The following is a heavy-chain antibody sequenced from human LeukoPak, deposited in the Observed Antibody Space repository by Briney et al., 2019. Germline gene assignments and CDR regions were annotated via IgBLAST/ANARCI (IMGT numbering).Heavy chain of an antibody. CDR2: TYYRSKWYN. V-gene: IGHV6-1*01. Sequence: SQTLSLTCVISGDSVSNNIAAWNCIRQSPSRGLEWLGRTYYRSKWYNDYAVSVESRITINPDTSKNQFSLQLNSVTPEDTAVYYCARDVTAGAGAVGMAVWGKGTTVTVSS. CDR3: ARDVTAGAGAVGMAV. D-gene: IGHD6-13*01. CDR1: GDSVSNNIAA. J-gene: IGHJ6*04.